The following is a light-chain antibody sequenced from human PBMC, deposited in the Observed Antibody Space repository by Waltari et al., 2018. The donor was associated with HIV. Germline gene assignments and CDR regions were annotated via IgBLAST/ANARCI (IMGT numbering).Light chain of an antibody. CDR3: GTWDSSLSTVV. CDR2: WNN. Sequence: QSVLTQPPSVSAAPGQKFTIPCSGRSSHIGHNYVSWYQQLPGTAPKLLLYWNNKRPSGSHDGVAGPKAATSATRGITGRQTGDEADYYCGTWDSSLSTVVFGGGTKRTVL. J-gene: IGLJ2*01. CDR1: SSHIGHNY. V-gene: IGLV1-51*01.